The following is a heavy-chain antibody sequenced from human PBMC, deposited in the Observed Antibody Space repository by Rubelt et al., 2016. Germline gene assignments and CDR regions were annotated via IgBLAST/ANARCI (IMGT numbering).Heavy chain of an antibody. J-gene: IGHJ5*02. D-gene: IGHD2-21*01. Sequence: QVQLQQWGAGLLKPSETLSLTCAVYGGSFSGYYWSWIRQPPGKGLEWIGEINHSGSTNYNPSLKSRVTISVDTSKNRFSPKLGSLTDADTAVYYCASNFGGSGDTFNWFDPWGQGTLVTVSS. CDR1: GGSFSGYY. CDR2: INHSGST. V-gene: IGHV4-34*01. CDR3: ASNFGGSGDTFNWFDP.